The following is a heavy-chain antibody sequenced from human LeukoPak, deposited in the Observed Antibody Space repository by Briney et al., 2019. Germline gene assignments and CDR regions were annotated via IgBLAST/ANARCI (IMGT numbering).Heavy chain of an antibody. CDR1: GFTFTKYW. CDR2: ITSDGNYV. V-gene: IGHV3-21*01. J-gene: IGHJ4*02. Sequence: SGGSLRLSCAASGFTFTKYWMNWVRQAPGKGLEWVSSITSDGNYVYYIDSVKGRFTISRDNAKKSLLLQMNSLRAEDTAVYYCVREWASVEEVYFDYWGQGSLVTVSS. CDR3: VREWASVEEVYFDY. D-gene: IGHD4-23*01.